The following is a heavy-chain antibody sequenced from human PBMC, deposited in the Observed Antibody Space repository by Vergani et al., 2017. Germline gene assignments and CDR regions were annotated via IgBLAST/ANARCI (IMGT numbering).Heavy chain of an antibody. Sequence: QVHLQESGPGVVKPSDTLSLTCTVSGGSMSDFYWSWIRQPAGRGLEWLGRIYPNGNGNYNESLRSRLTMSMDTSRIQFSLSLSSVTAADTAVYYCARGNCGVNCPKYNWLAPWGRGILVTVSS. D-gene: IGHD2-21*01. CDR1: GGSMSDFY. CDR2: IYPNGNG. J-gene: IGHJ5*02. V-gene: IGHV4-4*07. CDR3: ARGNCGVNCPKYNWLAP.